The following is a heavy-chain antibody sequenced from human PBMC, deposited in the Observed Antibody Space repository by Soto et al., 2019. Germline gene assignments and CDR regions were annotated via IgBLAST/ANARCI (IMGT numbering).Heavy chain of an antibody. J-gene: IGHJ6*02. CDR3: ARGANWNYEDYYGMDV. CDR2: ISYDGSNK. D-gene: IGHD1-7*01. Sequence: GGSLRLSCAASGFTFSSYAMHWVRQAPGKGLEWVAVISYDGSNKYYAGSVKGRFTISRDNSKNTLYLQMNSLRAEDTAVYYCARGANWNYEDYYGMDVWGQGTTVTVSS. CDR1: GFTFSSYA. V-gene: IGHV3-30-3*01.